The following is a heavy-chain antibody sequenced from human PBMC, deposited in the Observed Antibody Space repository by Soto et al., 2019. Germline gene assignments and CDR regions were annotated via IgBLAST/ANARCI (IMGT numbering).Heavy chain of an antibody. D-gene: IGHD3-22*01. Sequence: GGSLRLSCAASGLTFSSYAMHWVRKAPGKGLEWVAVISYDGSTKNYAASLKGRFTISRDNSKNTLYLLMNSRRAEDTSVYYCARGDYYDSSGYYIFDYWGQGTLVTVSS. J-gene: IGHJ4*02. CDR1: GLTFSSYA. V-gene: IGHV3-30*04. CDR2: ISYDGSTK. CDR3: ARGDYYDSSGYYIFDY.